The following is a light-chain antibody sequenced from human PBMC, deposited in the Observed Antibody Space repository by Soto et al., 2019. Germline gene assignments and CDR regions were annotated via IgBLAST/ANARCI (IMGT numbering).Light chain of an antibody. Sequence: IVLTQSPDTLSLSPGEGATLSCRASQSITSNYLAWYQRKPGQAPKLLIYGASNRPTGISDRFSGSGSGTDFTLTITRLEPEDFAVYYCQEYGTLPFTFGQGTKLQIK. CDR3: QEYGTLPFT. CDR2: GAS. V-gene: IGKV3-20*01. J-gene: IGKJ2*01. CDR1: QSITSNY.